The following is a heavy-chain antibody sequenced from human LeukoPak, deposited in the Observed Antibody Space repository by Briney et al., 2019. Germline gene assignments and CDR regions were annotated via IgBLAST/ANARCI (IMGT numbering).Heavy chain of an antibody. Sequence: SETLSLTCTVSGGSISSYYWSWIRQPAGKGLEWIGRIYTSGSTNYNPSLKSRVTISVDKSKNQFSLKLSSVTAADTAVYYCARDYYDSSGYYGVPRYYYYYMDVWGKGTTVTVS. J-gene: IGHJ6*03. CDR3: ARDYYDSSGYYGVPRYYYYYMDV. CDR1: GGSISSYY. V-gene: IGHV4-4*07. D-gene: IGHD3-22*01. CDR2: IYTSGST.